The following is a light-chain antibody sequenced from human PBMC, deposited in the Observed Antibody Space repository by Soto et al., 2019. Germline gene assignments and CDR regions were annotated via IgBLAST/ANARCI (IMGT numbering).Light chain of an antibody. CDR1: SSDVGNYIF. V-gene: IGLV2-14*01. CDR3: VSYTTSASYV. Sequence: QSALTQPASVSGSPGQSITISCTGTSSDVGNYIFVSWYRQHPGKAPKLMIYDINNRPSGVSNRFSGSKSGNTASLTICGLQAEDEADYYCVSYTTSASYVFGTGTKLTVL. J-gene: IGLJ1*01. CDR2: DIN.